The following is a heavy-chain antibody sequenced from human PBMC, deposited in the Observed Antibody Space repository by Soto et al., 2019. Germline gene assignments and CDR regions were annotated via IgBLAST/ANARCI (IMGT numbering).Heavy chain of an antibody. Sequence: GSLRLSCAASGFTFSSYGMHWVRQAPGKGLEWVAVISYDGSNKYYADSVKGRFTIFRDNSKNTLYLRMNSLRAEDTAVYYCAKDYGIAAAGTVMDVWGQGTTVTVSS. D-gene: IGHD6-13*01. J-gene: IGHJ6*02. CDR2: ISYDGSNK. CDR1: GFTFSSYG. CDR3: AKDYGIAAAGTVMDV. V-gene: IGHV3-30*18.